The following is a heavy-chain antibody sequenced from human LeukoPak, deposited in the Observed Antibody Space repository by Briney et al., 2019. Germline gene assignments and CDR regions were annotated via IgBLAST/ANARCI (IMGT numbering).Heavy chain of an antibody. J-gene: IGHJ4*02. D-gene: IGHD1-1*01. Sequence: SETLSLTCTVSGGSISSSSYYWGWIRQPPGKGLEWIGSIYYSGSTYYNPSLKSRVTISVDTSKNQFSLKLSSVTAAGTAVYYCAVGERSDTGWASNVDYWGQGTLVTVSS. CDR1: GGSISSSSYY. CDR3: AVGERSDTGWASNVDY. CDR2: IYYSGST. V-gene: IGHV4-39*01.